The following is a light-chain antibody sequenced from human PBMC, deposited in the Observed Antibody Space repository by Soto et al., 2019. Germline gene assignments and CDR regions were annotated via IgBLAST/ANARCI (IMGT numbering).Light chain of an antibody. CDR1: QGISNY. Sequence: DIQMTQSPSSLSASVGDRVTITCRASQGISNYLAWYQQKPGKVPKLLIYAASTLQAGVPSRSSGSGPGTDFTLTISSLQPEDVATSYCQKYNSAPRITFGQGTRLEIK. CDR3: QKYNSAPRIT. V-gene: IGKV1-27*01. CDR2: AAS. J-gene: IGKJ5*01.